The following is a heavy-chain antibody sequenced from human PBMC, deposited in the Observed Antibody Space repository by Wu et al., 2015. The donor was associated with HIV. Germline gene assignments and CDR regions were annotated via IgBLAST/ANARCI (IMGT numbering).Heavy chain of an antibody. J-gene: IGHJ4*02. CDR3: ARVGLGYCGSTSCHYLHFDY. Sequence: QVQLVQSGAEVKKPGASVKVSCKASGYTFTSYGITWVRQAPGQGLEWMGWISGYNGKTNYRQNLQDRVTMTTDTSTSTAYMELRSLRSDDTAVYYCARVGLGYCGSTSCHYLHFDYWGQGTLVTVSS. CDR2: ISGYNGKT. V-gene: IGHV1-18*01. CDR1: GYTFTSYG. D-gene: IGHD2-2*01.